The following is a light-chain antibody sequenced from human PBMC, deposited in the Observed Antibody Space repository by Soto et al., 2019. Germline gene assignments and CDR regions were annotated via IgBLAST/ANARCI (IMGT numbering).Light chain of an antibody. Sequence: DIQMTQSPSTLSGSLGDRVTITCRASQTISSWLAWYQQKPGKAPKLLIYKASTLKSGVPSRFSGSGSVTEFTLTISSRQPDYFATYYCQHYNSYSEAFGQGTKVELK. CDR3: QHYNSYSEA. CDR2: KAS. J-gene: IGKJ1*01. V-gene: IGKV1-5*03. CDR1: QTISSW.